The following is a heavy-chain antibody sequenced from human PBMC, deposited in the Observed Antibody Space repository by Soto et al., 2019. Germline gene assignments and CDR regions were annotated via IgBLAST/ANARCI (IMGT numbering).Heavy chain of an antibody. D-gene: IGHD2-15*01. CDR2: IIPILGIA. CDR1: GGTFSSYT. V-gene: IGHV1-69*02. J-gene: IGHJ4*02. CDR3: ASTMGYCSGGSCSQAFDY. Sequence: QVQLVQSGAEVKKPGSSVKVSCKASGGTFSSYTISWVRQAPGQGLEWMGRIIPILGIANYAQKFQGRVTITADKSTSTAYMELSSLRSEDTAVYYCASTMGYCSGGSCSQAFDYWGQGTLVTVSS.